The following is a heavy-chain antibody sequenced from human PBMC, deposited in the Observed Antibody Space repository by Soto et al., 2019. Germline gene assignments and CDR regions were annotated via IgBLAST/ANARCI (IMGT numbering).Heavy chain of an antibody. CDR1: GASISIGGYY. CDR3: ARVLASGTLDGGMGY. Sequence: QVQLQESGPGLVKPSQTLSLTCTVSGASISIGGYYWSWIRQHPGTGLEWIGYIYYSGSTYYNPSLKSRVTISVDTSKNQFPLKLSSVTAAATAVYYCARVLASGTLDGGMGYLGQATLVTVSS. CDR2: IYYSGST. V-gene: IGHV4-31*03. J-gene: IGHJ4*02. D-gene: IGHD4-17*01.